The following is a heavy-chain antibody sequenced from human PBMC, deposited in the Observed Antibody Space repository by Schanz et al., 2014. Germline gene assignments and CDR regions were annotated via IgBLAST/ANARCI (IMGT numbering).Heavy chain of an antibody. D-gene: IGHD2-2*01. CDR3: ARAPTAYCSDTSCLGTRMDY. J-gene: IGHJ4*01. Sequence: QVQLVQSGAEVKKPGASVKVSCKASGYTFTSYGISWVRQAPGQGLEWMGWISPYNGNTNYAQKLQGRVTMTADTSPSTAYMDLRSVRSDDTAVYYCARAPTAYCSDTSCLGTRMDYWGQGTLVTVSS. CDR2: ISPYNGNT. V-gene: IGHV1-18*01. CDR1: GYTFTSYG.